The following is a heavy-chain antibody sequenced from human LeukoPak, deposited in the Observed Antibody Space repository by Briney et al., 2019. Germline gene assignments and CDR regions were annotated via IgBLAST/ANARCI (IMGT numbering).Heavy chain of an antibody. CDR2: IKGDGSVT. CDR3: TKSDWFDP. V-gene: IGHV3-74*03. J-gene: IGHJ5*02. Sequence: GGSLRLSCAASGFMMKNYWMNWVRQAPGKGLLWVARIKGDGSVTMYADSVKGRFTISRDNAKNTLYLQMSSLRAGDTAVYHCTKSDWFDPWGQGTLVTASS. CDR1: GFMMKNYW.